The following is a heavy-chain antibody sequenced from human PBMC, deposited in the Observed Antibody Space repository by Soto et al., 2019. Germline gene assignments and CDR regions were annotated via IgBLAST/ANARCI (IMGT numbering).Heavy chain of an antibody. D-gene: IGHD6-13*01. V-gene: IGHV3-30-3*01. CDR2: ISSDGNKI. CDR1: GFTFSSFV. CDR3: AKDTSSQSSAAAVVLNFDY. Sequence: PGGSLRLSCAASGFTFSSFVLHWVRQAPGKGLEWVSLISSDGNKIYYADSVKGRFTISRDNSQNTLYLQMNSLTGEDTAVYYCAKDTSSQSSAAAVVLNFDYWGQGTLVTVSS. J-gene: IGHJ4*02.